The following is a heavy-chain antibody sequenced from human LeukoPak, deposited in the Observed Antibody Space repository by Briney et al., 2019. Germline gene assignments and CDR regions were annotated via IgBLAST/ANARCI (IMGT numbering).Heavy chain of an antibody. CDR3: ARGCLVRGVIIRRWFDP. J-gene: IGHJ5*02. CDR2: INHSGST. Sequence: MPSETLSLTCAVYGGSFSGYYWSWIRQPPGKGLEWIGEINHSGSTNYNPSLKSRVTISVDTSKNQFSLKLSSVTAADTAVYYCARGCLVRGVIIRRWFDPWGQGTLVTVSS. D-gene: IGHD3-10*01. V-gene: IGHV4-34*01. CDR1: GGSFSGYY.